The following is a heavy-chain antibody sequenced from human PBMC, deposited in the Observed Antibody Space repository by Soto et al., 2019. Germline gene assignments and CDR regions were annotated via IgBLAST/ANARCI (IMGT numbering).Heavy chain of an antibody. CDR2: INAGKGNT. Sequence: QVPLVQSGAEVKKPGASVKVSCKASGYTFTSYTMHWVRQAPGQRLEWMGWINAGKGNTKYSQKFQGRVTITRDTSASTAYMELSSLRSEDTAVYYCARDSYYGSGSYNYFDYWGQGTLVTVSS. V-gene: IGHV1-3*01. CDR1: GYTFTSYT. J-gene: IGHJ4*02. D-gene: IGHD3-10*01. CDR3: ARDSYYGSGSYNYFDY.